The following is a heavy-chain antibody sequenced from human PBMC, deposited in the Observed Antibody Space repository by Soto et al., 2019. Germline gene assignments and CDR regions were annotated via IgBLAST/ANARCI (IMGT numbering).Heavy chain of an antibody. V-gene: IGHV3-23*01. Sequence: EVLLLESGGGLVQPGGSLRLSCAASGFTFSSQAMSWVRQAPGKGLEWVSTISGSGGSTYYADSVKGRFAISRDNSKSTLYLQMNSLRAEDTAIYYCATGQQLGYWGQGTLVTVSS. J-gene: IGHJ4*02. CDR1: GFTFSSQA. CDR3: ATGQQLGY. D-gene: IGHD6-13*01. CDR2: ISGSGGST.